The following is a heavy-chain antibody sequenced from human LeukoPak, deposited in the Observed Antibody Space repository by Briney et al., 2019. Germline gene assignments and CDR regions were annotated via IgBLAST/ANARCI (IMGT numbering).Heavy chain of an antibody. CDR3: AREVAYYDILTGYPDYYYYMDV. J-gene: IGHJ6*03. CDR1: GYTFTSYA. CDR2: INAGNGNT. Sequence: ASVKVSCKASGYTFTSYAMHWVRQAPGQRLEWMGWINAGNGNTKYSQEFQGRVTITRDTSASTAYMELSSLRSEDMAVYYCAREVAYYDILTGYPDYYYYMDVWGKGTTVTISS. D-gene: IGHD3-9*01. V-gene: IGHV1-3*03.